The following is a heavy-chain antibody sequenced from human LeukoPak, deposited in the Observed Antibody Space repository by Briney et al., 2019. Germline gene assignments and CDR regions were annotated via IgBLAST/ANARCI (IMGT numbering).Heavy chain of an antibody. CDR3: ARVGADGSGFLFDY. CDR2: INHSGST. D-gene: IGHD3-10*01. V-gene: IGHV4-34*01. CDR1: GFTLSLYN. Sequence: GSLRLSCAGAGFTLSLYNMNWVRQAPEKGLEWIGEINHSGSTNYNPSLKSRVTISVDTSKNQFSLKLSSVTAADTAVYYCARVGADGSGFLFDYWGQGTLVTVSS. J-gene: IGHJ4*02.